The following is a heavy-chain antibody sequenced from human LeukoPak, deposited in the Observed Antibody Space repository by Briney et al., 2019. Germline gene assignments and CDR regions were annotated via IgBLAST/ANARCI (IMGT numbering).Heavy chain of an antibody. CDR2: IIPIFGTA. D-gene: IGHD3-10*01. CDR1: GGTISSYA. J-gene: IGHJ4*02. CDR3: ARGDTYYYGSGSPRFDY. V-gene: IGHV1-69*05. Sequence: SVKVSCKASGGTISSYAISWVRQAPGQGLEWMGGIIPIFGTANYAQKFQGRVTITTDESTSTAYMELSSLRSEDTAVYYCARGDTYYYGSGSPRFDYWGQGTLVTVSS.